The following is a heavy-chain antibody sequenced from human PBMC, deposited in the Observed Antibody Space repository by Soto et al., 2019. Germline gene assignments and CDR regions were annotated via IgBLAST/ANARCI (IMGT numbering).Heavy chain of an antibody. Sequence: EVQLVESGGGLVQPGGSLRLSCVVSGFSFSDHYMDWVRQTPGKGLEWVGRTRNKANSYTTEYAASVKGRFTISRDDSKDSLYLQINSLKTEDTAVYYCTRAPSGNYYFAYWGQGTLVTVSS. D-gene: IGHD1-26*01. V-gene: IGHV3-72*01. CDR1: GFSFSDHY. CDR2: TRNKANSYTT. CDR3: TRAPSGNYYFAY. J-gene: IGHJ4*02.